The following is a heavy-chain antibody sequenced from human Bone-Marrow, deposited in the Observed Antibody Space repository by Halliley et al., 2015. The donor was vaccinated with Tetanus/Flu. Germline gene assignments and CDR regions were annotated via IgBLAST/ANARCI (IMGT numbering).Heavy chain of an antibody. J-gene: IGHJ3*01. CDR2: IYRGGST. Sequence: GKGLEWVSVIYRGGSTDYAGSVKGRFTISRDNSKNTLYFEMNTLRAEDTAVYYCARWASDAFDVWGQGTMVTVSS. CDR3: ARWASDAFDV. D-gene: IGHD1-26*01. V-gene: IGHV3-53*01.